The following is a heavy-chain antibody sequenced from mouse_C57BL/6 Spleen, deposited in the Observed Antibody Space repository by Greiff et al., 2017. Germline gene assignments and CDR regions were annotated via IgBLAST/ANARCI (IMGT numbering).Heavy chain of an antibody. CDR2: IYPSDSET. D-gene: IGHD2-2*01. V-gene: IGHV1-61*01. Sequence: VQLQQSGAELVRPGSSVKLSCKASGYTFTSYWMDWVKQRPGQGLEWIGNIYPSDSETHYNQKFKDKATLTVDKSSSTAYMQLSSLTSEDSAVYYCARGVYYGYAAWFAYWGQGTLVTVSA. CDR1: GYTFTSYW. CDR3: ARGVYYGYAAWFAY. J-gene: IGHJ3*01.